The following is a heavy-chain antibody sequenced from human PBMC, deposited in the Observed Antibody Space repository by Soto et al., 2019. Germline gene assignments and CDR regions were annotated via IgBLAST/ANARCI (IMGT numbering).Heavy chain of an antibody. J-gene: IGHJ4*02. CDR2: VSHDGSLY. CDR1: GLTFSSCA. D-gene: IGHD2-8*02. V-gene: IGHV3-30*18. Sequence: HVQLMESGGGVVQPGGSLRLSCAASGLTFSSCAMHWVRQVPGKGLEWLAVVSHDGSLYPYADSVKGRFSISRDNSRKTLYLQMNSLRPEDTAVYYCVKDRSDTWSFDYWGQGTLVTVSS. CDR3: VKDRSDTWSFDY.